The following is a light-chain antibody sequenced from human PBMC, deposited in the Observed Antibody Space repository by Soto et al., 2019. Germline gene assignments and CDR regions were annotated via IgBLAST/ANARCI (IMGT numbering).Light chain of an antibody. Sequence: ETVMTQSPATLSVSPGERATLSCRASQSLNSNLAWYQQKPGQAPRLLIDGASDRATGIPDRFSGSGYGTEFTRSISSLQSEDLAVYYCQQYNTWPWTFGQGNKVEIK. CDR3: QQYNTWPWT. V-gene: IGKV3-15*01. J-gene: IGKJ1*01. CDR1: QSLNSN. CDR2: GAS.